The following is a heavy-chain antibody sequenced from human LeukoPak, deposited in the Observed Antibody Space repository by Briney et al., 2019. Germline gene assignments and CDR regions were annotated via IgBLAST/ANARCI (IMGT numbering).Heavy chain of an antibody. J-gene: IGHJ4*02. V-gene: IGHV4-59*01. CDR1: GGSISTYF. CDR2: IYYSGST. D-gene: IGHD3-10*01. Sequence: SETLSLTCTVSGGSISTYFWAWIRQPPGQGLEWIGYIYYSGSTNYNPSLKSRGTISVDTSKNQFSLKLSSVTAADTAVYYCARDRGFKILDYWGQGTLVTVSS. CDR3: ARDRGFKILDY.